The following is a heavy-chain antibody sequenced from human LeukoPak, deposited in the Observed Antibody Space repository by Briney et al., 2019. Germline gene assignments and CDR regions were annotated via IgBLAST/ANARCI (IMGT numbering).Heavy chain of an antibody. CDR3: GRHQHSGSYGAFDI. J-gene: IGHJ3*02. CDR2: IYPGDSDT. Sequence: GESLKISCKGSGYSFTNYWIGWVRQMSGKGLEWMGIIYPGDSDTRYSPSFQGQVTISADKSITTAYLQWSSLKASDTAMYYCGRHQHSGSYGAFDIWGQGTMVTVSS. D-gene: IGHD1-26*01. V-gene: IGHV5-51*01. CDR1: GYSFTNYW.